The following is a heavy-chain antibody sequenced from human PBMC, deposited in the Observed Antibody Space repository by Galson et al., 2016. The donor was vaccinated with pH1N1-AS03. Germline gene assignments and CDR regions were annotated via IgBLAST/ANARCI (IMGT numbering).Heavy chain of an antibody. V-gene: IGHV1-18*04. CDR3: ARDRGFQPDTFDI. CDR1: GYTLSTYG. Sequence: SVKVSCKASGYTLSTYGVSWVRQAPGQGLEWMGWISGYDDDTNYAQNVAGRVTMTTDKSTSTVYMELRSLRSDDTAVYYCARDRGFQPDTFDIWGQGTWVTVSS. D-gene: IGHD1-14*01. J-gene: IGHJ3*02. CDR2: ISGYDDDT.